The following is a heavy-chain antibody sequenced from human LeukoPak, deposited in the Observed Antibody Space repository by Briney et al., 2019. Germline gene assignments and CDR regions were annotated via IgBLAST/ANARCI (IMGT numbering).Heavy chain of an antibody. CDR3: VRTRLSDHIGPAAERADDACDM. CDR1: GGSFSSSRYY. J-gene: IGHJ3*02. D-gene: IGHD2-2*01. V-gene: IGHV4-39*07. CDR2: IHYNRST. Sequence: PAETLSLTCTVSGGSFSSSRYYWGWIPQPPGKGLEWIGRIHYNRSTYDNPSLKSRVTVSVDTSESQFSLKLSSVAAADTAVYFCVRTRLSDHIGPAAERADDACDMWGQGTMVTVSS.